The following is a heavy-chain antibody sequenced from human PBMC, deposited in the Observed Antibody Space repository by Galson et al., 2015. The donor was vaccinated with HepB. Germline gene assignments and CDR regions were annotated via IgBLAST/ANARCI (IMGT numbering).Heavy chain of an antibody. J-gene: IGHJ2*01. D-gene: IGHD3-3*01. V-gene: IGHV2-26*01. CDR2: IFSNDEK. Sequence: PALVKPTQTLTLTCTVSGFSLSNARMGVSWIRQPPGKALEWLAHIFSNDEKSYSTSLKSRLTISKDTSKSQVVLTMTNMDPVDTATYYCARFLEWPRDWYFDLWGRGTLVTVSS. CDR1: GFSLSNARMG. CDR3: ARFLEWPRDWYFDL.